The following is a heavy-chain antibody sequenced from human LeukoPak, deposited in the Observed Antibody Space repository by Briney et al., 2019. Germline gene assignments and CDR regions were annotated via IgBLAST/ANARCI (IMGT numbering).Heavy chain of an antibody. Sequence: ASVKVSCKASGGTFSSYAISWVRQAPGQGLEWMGRIIPILGIANYAQKFQGRVTITADKSTSTAYMELSSRRSEDTAVYYCARELRIVVVTAMPPNAFDIWGQGTMVTVSS. CDR3: ARELRIVVVTAMPPNAFDI. D-gene: IGHD2-21*02. V-gene: IGHV1-69*04. CDR2: IIPILGIA. CDR1: GGTFSSYA. J-gene: IGHJ3*02.